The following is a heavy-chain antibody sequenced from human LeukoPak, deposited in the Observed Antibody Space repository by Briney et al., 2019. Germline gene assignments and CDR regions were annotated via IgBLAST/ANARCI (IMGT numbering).Heavy chain of an antibody. Sequence: GGSLRLSCAASGFTFSSYWMNWARQAPGKGLEWVASINHNGNVNYYVDSVKGRFTISRDNAKNSLYLQMSNLRAEDTAVYYCAKAACSSGYCRFDYWGQGTLVTVSS. CDR2: INHNGNVN. D-gene: IGHD3-22*01. CDR1: GFTFSSYW. CDR3: AKAACSSGYCRFDY. V-gene: IGHV3-7*03. J-gene: IGHJ4*02.